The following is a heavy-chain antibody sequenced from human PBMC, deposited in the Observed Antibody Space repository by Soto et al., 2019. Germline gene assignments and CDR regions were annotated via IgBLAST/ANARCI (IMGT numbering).Heavy chain of an antibody. CDR3: ARDRIRGVIPAYYFDY. CDR1: GFTFSSYG. D-gene: IGHD3-10*01. Sequence: GGSLRLSCAASGFTFSSYGMHWVRQAPGKGLEWVAVIWYDGSNKYYADSVKGRFTISRDNSKNTLYLQMSSLRAEDTAVYYCARDRIRGVIPAYYFDYWGQGTLVTVSS. J-gene: IGHJ4*02. V-gene: IGHV3-33*01. CDR2: IWYDGSNK.